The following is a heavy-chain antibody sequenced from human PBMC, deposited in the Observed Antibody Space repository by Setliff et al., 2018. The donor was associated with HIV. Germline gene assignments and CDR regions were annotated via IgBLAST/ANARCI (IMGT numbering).Heavy chain of an antibody. CDR3: ARAKAVGGVIITGGLDV. CDR2: IIPIFKSA. CDR1: GDTFNNYG. V-gene: IGHV1-69*05. Sequence: SVKVSCKVSGDTFNNYGLNWVRQAPGQGLEWMGGIIPIFKSADYAQKFQGRVTITTDESTSTAYMDLSSLTSEDTAVYYCARAKAVGGVIITGGLDVWGQGTTVTVSS. J-gene: IGHJ6*02. D-gene: IGHD3-16*02.